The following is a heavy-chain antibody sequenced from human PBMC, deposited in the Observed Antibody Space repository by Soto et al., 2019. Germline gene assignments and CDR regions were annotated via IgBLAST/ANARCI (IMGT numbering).Heavy chain of an antibody. CDR2: GYYSGGT. CDR3: ARQPYINHSFGWFDT. CDR1: GGSFGTYH. D-gene: IGHD4-4*01. J-gene: IGHJ5*02. V-gene: IGHV4-59*01. Sequence: QVQLQESGPGLVKPSETLSLTCTVSGGSFGTYHWSWLRQPPGRGLEWIGYGYYSGGTNYNPSLKSRVTISVDTSRNQFSLKMTSMSAADTAVYYCARQPYINHSFGWFDTWGQGAQVTVSS.